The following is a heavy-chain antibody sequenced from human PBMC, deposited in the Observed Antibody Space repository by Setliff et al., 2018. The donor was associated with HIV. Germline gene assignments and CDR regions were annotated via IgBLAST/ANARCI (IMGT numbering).Heavy chain of an antibody. CDR2: IIPIFGTA. J-gene: IGHJ6*03. V-gene: IGHV1-69*13. CDR1: GGTFSSYV. Sequence: SVKVSCKASGGTFSSYVISWVRQAPGQGLEWMGGIIPIFGTANYAQKFQGGVTITADESTSTAYMELSSLRSDDTAVYYCARAGRSGSYNHYYYYYMDVWGKGTTVTVSS. D-gene: IGHD1-26*01. CDR3: ARAGRSGSYNHYYYYYMDV.